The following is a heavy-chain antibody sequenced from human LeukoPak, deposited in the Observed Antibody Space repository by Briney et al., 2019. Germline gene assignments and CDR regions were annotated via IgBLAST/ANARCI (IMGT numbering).Heavy chain of an antibody. Sequence: ASVKVSCKASGYTFTSYDINWVRQATGQGLEWMGWMNPNSGNTGYAQKFQGRVTMTRNTSISTAYMELSSLRSEDTAVYYCARNVRRSVVVPAAIPRAFDYWGQGTLVTVSS. CDR3: ARNVRRSVVVPAAIPRAFDY. CDR2: MNPNSGNT. CDR1: GYTFTSYD. J-gene: IGHJ4*02. V-gene: IGHV1-8*01. D-gene: IGHD2-2*02.